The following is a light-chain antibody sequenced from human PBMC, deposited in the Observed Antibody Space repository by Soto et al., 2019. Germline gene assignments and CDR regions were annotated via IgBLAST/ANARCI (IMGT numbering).Light chain of an antibody. V-gene: IGKV3-11*01. CDR1: QSVSSY. CDR2: DAS. J-gene: IGKJ2*01. Sequence: EIVLTQSPATLSLSPGERATLSCRASQSVSSYLAWYQQKPGQAPRLLIYDASNRATGSPARFSGSGSGTDSPLTISSLHPEDFSVYYCQQRRNWPPYTFGQGPKLDIK. CDR3: QQRRNWPPYT.